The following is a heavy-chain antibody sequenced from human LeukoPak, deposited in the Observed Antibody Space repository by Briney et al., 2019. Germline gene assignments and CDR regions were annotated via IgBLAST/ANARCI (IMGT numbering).Heavy chain of an antibody. J-gene: IGHJ3*02. Sequence: ASVKVSCKASGYTFTSYYMHWVRQAPGQGLEWMGIINPSGDSTSYAQKFQGRVAMTRDTSTSTVYMELSSLRSEDTAVYYCASFDSSGWYGGRDDAFDIWGQGTMVTVSS. CDR1: GYTFTSYY. CDR3: ASFDSSGWYGGRDDAFDI. D-gene: IGHD6-19*01. CDR2: INPSGDST. V-gene: IGHV1-46*01.